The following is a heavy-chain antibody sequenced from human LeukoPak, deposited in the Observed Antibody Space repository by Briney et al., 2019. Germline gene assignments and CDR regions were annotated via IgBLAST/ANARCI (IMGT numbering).Heavy chain of an antibody. J-gene: IGHJ4*02. CDR3: ASPAGQQEN. V-gene: IGHV3-7*02. CDR1: GFTFSRYW. Sequence: GGSLRLSCTASGFTFSRYWMTWVRQAPGKGLEWVANIKEDGSAKYYVDSMKGRFTISRDNAKNSLYLQINSLRAEATAVYYCASPAGQQENWGQGTLVTVSS. CDR2: IKEDGSAK. D-gene: IGHD6-13*01.